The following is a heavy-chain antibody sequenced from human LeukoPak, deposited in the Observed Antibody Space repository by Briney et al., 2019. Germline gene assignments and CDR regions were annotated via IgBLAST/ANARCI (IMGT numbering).Heavy chain of an antibody. Sequence: GGSLRLSCAASGFTVSSNYMSWVRQAPGKGLEWVSVIYSGGSTYYADSVKGRFTTSRHNSKNTLYLQMNSLRAEDTAVYYCASPLDSSSWYGYYYYGMDVWGQGTTVTVSS. CDR3: ASPLDSSSWYGYYYYGMDV. J-gene: IGHJ6*02. CDR1: GFTVSSNY. D-gene: IGHD6-13*01. CDR2: IYSGGST. V-gene: IGHV3-53*04.